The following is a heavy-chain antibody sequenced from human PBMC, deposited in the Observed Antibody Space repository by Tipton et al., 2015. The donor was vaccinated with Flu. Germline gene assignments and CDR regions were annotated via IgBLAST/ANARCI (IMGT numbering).Heavy chain of an antibody. CDR3: ARGRGGYPLYYFDY. J-gene: IGHJ4*02. Sequence: SLRLSCTASGFTFDDYGMTWVRQAPGKGLEWVSDIKWNGGSTGYADSVKGRFTISRDNAKNFLYLQMSSLRAEGTALYYCARGRGGYPLYYFDYWGQGTLVTVSS. V-gene: IGHV3-20*04. CDR2: IKWNGGST. CDR1: GFTFDDYG. D-gene: IGHD5-12*01.